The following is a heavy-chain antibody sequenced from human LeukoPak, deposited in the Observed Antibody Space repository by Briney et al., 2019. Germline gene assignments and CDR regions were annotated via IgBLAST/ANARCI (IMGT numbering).Heavy chain of an antibody. Sequence: GRSLRLSCAASGFTFSSYAMHWVRQAPGKGLEWVAVISYDGSNKYYADSVKGRFTISRDNSKNTLYLRMNSLRAEDTAVYFCARDWYLDYWGQGTLVTVSS. J-gene: IGHJ4*02. CDR2: ISYDGSNK. D-gene: IGHD1-14*01. CDR1: GFTFSSYA. CDR3: ARDWYLDY. V-gene: IGHV3-30-3*01.